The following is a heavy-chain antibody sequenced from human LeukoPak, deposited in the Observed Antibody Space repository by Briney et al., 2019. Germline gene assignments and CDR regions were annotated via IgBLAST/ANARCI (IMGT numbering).Heavy chain of an antibody. J-gene: IGHJ4*02. CDR3: ARERCSGGSCYLGGVLRGYFDS. V-gene: IGHV4-59*01. CDR2: TYYSGST. CDR1: GDSISSYY. D-gene: IGHD2-15*01. Sequence: SETLSLTCTVSGDSISSYYWSWIRQPPGKGLEWIGYTYYSGSTNYNPSLKSRVTISVDTSKNQFSLKLSSVTAADMAVYYCARERCSGGSCYLGGVLRGYFDSWGQGTLVTVSS.